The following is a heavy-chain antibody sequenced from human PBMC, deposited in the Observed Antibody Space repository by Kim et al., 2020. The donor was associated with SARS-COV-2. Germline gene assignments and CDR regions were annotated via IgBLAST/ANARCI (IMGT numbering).Heavy chain of an antibody. V-gene: IGHV3-9*01. CDR2: ISLDTDGI. J-gene: IGHJ6*02. D-gene: IGHD2-15*01. Sequence: GGSLRLSCAASGFTFNDYAMSWVRQAPGKGLEWVARISLDTDGIAYDDSVKGRFNVPRDNVKNSVYLQMSRLRVDDTALDYCGKDVVPGGMDVGGQGTTGSV. CDR1: GFTFNDYA. CDR3: GKDVVPGGMDV.